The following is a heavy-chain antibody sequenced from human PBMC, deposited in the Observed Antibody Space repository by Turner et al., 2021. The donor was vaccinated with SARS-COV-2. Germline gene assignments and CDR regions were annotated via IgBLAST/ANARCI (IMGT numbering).Heavy chain of an antibody. D-gene: IGHD6-19*01. CDR3: TTEVQGSDWFGGPHES. Sequence: GQLVESAGGLVERGGYLRLFCIDCVCTVSNAWMSWVRQAPGKWLECVGRIVTKIVGRKTDYAAPVKGRFTISRDDSKSTLYLQMDSLKIEDTAVYYGTTEVQGSDWFGGPHESWGQGTLVTFSS. J-gene: IGHJ1*01. V-gene: IGHV3-15*04. CDR2: IVTKIVGRKT. CDR1: VCTVSNAW.